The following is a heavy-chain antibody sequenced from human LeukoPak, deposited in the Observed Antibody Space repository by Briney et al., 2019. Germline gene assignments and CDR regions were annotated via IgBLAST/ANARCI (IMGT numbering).Heavy chain of an antibody. D-gene: IGHD6-19*01. V-gene: IGHV4-39*07. J-gene: IGHJ5*02. Sequence: KPSETLSLTCTVSGGSISSSSYCWGWIRQPPGKGLEWIGSIYYSGSTYYNPSLKSRVTISVDTSKNQFSLKLSSVTAADTAVYYCARDGPIAVAGGLAWGQGTLVTVSS. CDR3: ARDGPIAVAGGLA. CDR1: GGSISSSSYC. CDR2: IYYSGST.